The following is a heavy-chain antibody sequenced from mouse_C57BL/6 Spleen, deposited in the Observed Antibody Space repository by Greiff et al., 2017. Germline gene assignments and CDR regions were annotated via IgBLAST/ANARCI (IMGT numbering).Heavy chain of an antibody. Sequence: EVQLQQSGPELVKPGASVKISCKASGYTFTDYYMNWVKQSHGKSLEWIGDINPNNGGTSYNQKFKGKATLTVDKSSSTAYMELRSLTSEDSAVYYCARYIYYDYDPYYYAMDYWGQGTSVTVSS. J-gene: IGHJ4*01. CDR2: INPNNGGT. D-gene: IGHD2-4*01. CDR3: ARYIYYDYDPYYYAMDY. V-gene: IGHV1-26*01. CDR1: GYTFTDYY.